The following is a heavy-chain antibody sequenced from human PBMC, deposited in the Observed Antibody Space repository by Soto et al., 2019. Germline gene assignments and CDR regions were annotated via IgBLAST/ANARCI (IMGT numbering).Heavy chain of an antibody. CDR2: ISGSGGST. CDR1: GFTFSSYA. J-gene: IGHJ4*02. Sequence: GGSLRLSCAASGFTFSSYAMSWVRQAPGKGLEWVSAISGSGGSTYYADSVKGRFAISRDNSENTLYLQMNSLRAEDTAVYYCAKVYYYDSSGYPTSGFDYWGQGTLVTVSS. CDR3: AKVYYYDSSGYPTSGFDY. D-gene: IGHD3-22*01. V-gene: IGHV3-23*01.